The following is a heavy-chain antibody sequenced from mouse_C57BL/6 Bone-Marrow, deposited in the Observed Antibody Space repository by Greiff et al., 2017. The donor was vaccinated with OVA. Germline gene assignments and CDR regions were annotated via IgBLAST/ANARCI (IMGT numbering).Heavy chain of an antibody. Sequence: DVMLVESGGDLVKPGGSLKLSCAASGFTFSSYGMSWVRQTPDKRLEWVATISSGGSYTYYPDSVKGRFTISRDNAKNTLYLQMSSLKSEDTAMYYCARPLITTVVPRFAYWGQGTLVTVSA. CDR3: ARPLITTVVPRFAY. CDR1: GFTFSSYG. D-gene: IGHD1-1*01. V-gene: IGHV5-6*02. J-gene: IGHJ3*01. CDR2: ISSGGSYT.